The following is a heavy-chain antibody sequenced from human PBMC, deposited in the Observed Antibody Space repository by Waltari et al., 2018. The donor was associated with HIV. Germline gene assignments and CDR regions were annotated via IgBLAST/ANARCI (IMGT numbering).Heavy chain of an antibody. CDR1: GYTFTTHD. Sequence: QVQLVQSGAEVKKPGASVKVSCQASGYTFTTHDINWVRQASGQGLEWMGWMNTHSGNTGYAQNFQGRVTMTRNTSITTAYMDLSSLRSDDTAVYYCARGFRNSSGWSYRWFDPWGQGTLVTVSS. CDR3: ARGFRNSSGWSYRWFDP. CDR2: MNTHSGNT. J-gene: IGHJ5*02. D-gene: IGHD6-19*01. V-gene: IGHV1-8*01.